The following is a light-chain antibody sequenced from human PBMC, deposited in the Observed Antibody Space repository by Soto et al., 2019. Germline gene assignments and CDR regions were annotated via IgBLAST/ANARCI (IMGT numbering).Light chain of an antibody. Sequence: DIVMTQSPDSLAVSLGERATINCKSSQSVLYSSNNKNYLAWYQQKPGQPPKLLIYWASTRESGVPDRFSGSGSGTDFTLTISSLQAEDVAVYYCQQYYSTPPVTFGHGTKVDIQ. J-gene: IGKJ3*01. CDR2: WAS. CDR3: QQYYSTPPVT. V-gene: IGKV4-1*01. CDR1: QSVLYSSNNKNY.